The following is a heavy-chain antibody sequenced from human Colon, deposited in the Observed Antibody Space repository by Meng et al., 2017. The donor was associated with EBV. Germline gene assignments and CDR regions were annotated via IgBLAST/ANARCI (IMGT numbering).Heavy chain of an antibody. V-gene: IGHV4-34*01. D-gene: IGHD3-9*01. J-gene: IGHJ4*02. CDR2: VSHPGSA. Sequence: PQQFGPGLLEPSGPLSLLCPVNGGSSSGYVWSWVRQPPGKGMEWIGEVSHPGSANYNPSLKSRVTISVDASEKQFSLRLTSVTAADSAVYYCARVPTTGYKDHWGQGTLVTVSS. CDR3: ARVPTTGYKDH. CDR1: GGSSSGYV.